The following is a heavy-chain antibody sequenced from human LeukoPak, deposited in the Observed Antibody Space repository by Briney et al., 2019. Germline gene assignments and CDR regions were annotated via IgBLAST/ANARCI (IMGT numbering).Heavy chain of an antibody. J-gene: IGHJ5*02. CDR2: INPNGGGT. V-gene: IGHV1-2*02. CDR1: GYTFTGYY. Sequence: GASVKVSCKASGYTFTGYYMHWVRQAPGQGLEWMGWINPNGGGTNYAQKFQGRVTMTTDTSTSTAYMELRSLRSDDTAVYYCARNDYGGNSGARFFWFDPWGQGTLVTVSS. D-gene: IGHD4-23*01. CDR3: ARNDYGGNSGARFFWFDP.